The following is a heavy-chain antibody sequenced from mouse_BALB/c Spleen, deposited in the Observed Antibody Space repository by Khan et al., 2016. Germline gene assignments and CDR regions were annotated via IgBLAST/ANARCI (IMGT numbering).Heavy chain of an antibody. Sequence: QVQLQQSAAELVRPGSSVKISCEAAGYAFSGYWMNGVKQRPGQGLECIGQIYPGDGDTNCNGEFKGKATLTAAKASSPAYMQPSSLPSEDSAVDVCARATPCASGGQGTLVTVPA. D-gene: IGHD1-1*01. CDR2: IYPGDGDT. J-gene: IGHJ3*01. V-gene: IGHV1-80*01. CDR3: ARATPCAS. CDR1: GYAFSGYW.